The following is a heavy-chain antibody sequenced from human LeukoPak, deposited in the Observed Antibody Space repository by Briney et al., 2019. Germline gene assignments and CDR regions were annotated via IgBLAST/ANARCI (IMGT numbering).Heavy chain of an antibody. Sequence: GGSLRLSCAASGFTFSNYGMSWVRQAPGKGLEWVSVISGSGGTTYYADSVKGRFTISRDNSKNTLYLQMNSLRAEDMAIYYCARNLGLRDDYWGQGTLVTVSS. CDR3: ARNLGLRDDY. CDR1: GFTFSNYG. V-gene: IGHV3-23*01. CDR2: ISGSGGTT. D-gene: IGHD4-17*01. J-gene: IGHJ4*02.